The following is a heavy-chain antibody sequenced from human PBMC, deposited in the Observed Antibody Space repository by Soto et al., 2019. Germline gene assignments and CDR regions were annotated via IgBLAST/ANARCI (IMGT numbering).Heavy chain of an antibody. CDR2: IDSRERT. CDR3: ARGRRHVGIRRDYHARGFDS. D-gene: IGHD4-17*01. Sequence: LSLTCAVYDGSLSMSYWTWIRQSPGKGLEWIGEIDSRERTNYSPSLKSRILISADTSKNQFSLHLNSVTAADTAVYYCARGRRHVGIRRDYHARGFDSWGQGTLVTV. CDR1: DGSLSMSY. J-gene: IGHJ4*02. V-gene: IGHV4-34*01.